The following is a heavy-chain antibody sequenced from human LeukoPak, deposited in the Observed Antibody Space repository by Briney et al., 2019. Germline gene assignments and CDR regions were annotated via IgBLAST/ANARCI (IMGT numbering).Heavy chain of an antibody. J-gene: IGHJ4*02. V-gene: IGHV3-53*01. CDR2: MYSGGST. Sequence: GGSLRLSCAASGFTVSNNYMNWVRQAPGKGLEWVSVMYSGGSTYYSDSVKGRFSISRDSSKNTLYLQMNNLRAEDTAVYYCARDSVLEGYYYGALDYWGQGTPVTVSS. CDR1: GFTVSNNY. D-gene: IGHD3-22*01. CDR3: ARDSVLEGYYYGALDY.